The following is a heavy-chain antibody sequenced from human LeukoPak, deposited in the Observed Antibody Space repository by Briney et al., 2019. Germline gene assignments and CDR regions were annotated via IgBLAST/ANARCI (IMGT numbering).Heavy chain of an antibody. J-gene: IGHJ4*02. CDR1: GFTFSTYS. D-gene: IGHD2-2*01. V-gene: IGHV3-21*01. Sequence: PGGSLRLSCAASGFTFSTYSMNWVRQAPGKGLEWVSSISGSSSYTYYADSVKGRFTISRDNAKSSLYLQMNSLRAEDTAVYYCASYGYCSSASCFLPDYFDFWGQGTLVTVSS. CDR2: ISGSSSYT. CDR3: ASYGYCSSASCFLPDYFDF.